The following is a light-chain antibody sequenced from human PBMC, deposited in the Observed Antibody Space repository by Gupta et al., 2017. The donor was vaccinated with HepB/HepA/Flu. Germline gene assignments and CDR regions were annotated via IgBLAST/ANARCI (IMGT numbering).Light chain of an antibody. CDR3: QQYGSSPRS. V-gene: IGKV3-20*01. Sequence: EIVLKHSPGTLSLSPGERATLSCRASQSVSSNYLAWSLQKPGPAPRLLVYGASSRATGIPDRFSGSGSGTDFTLTISRLEPEDFAVYYCQQYGSSPRSFGQGTKLEIK. CDR2: GAS. CDR1: QSVSSNY. J-gene: IGKJ2*04.